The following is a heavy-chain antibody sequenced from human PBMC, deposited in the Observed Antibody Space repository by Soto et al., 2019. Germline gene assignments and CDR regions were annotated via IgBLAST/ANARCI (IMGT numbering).Heavy chain of an antibody. Sequence: QVQLKESGPGLVQPSQTLSLTCTVSGGSIDSGGYYWSWIRQYPGKGLDWIGYIYYSGAAYYNPSLKSRVSSSVDMSKNQPPLKVNSVTAAHTAVYYCATAIVGADKYRQRGHYYGLDVWGQGTTVTVSS. J-gene: IGHJ6*02. CDR2: IYYSGAA. CDR3: ATAIVGADKYRQRGHYYGLDV. CDR1: GGSIDSGGYY. D-gene: IGHD1-26*01. V-gene: IGHV4-31*03.